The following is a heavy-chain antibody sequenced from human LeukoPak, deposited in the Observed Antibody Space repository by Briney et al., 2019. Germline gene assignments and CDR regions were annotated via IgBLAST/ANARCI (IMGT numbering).Heavy chain of an antibody. CDR1: GYTFTGYY. J-gene: IGHJ6*03. D-gene: IGHD2-21*02. Sequence: ASVKLSCKASGYTFTGYYIEWVRHAPGQGLEWMGGINPHSGGTNYAQEFQGRVTMTRHTSISTAYMELRSLRPDDTAVYSCASGVTARGFYYYMDSWGNGTTVTISS. V-gene: IGHV1-2*02. CDR3: ASGVTARGFYYYMDS. CDR2: INPHSGGT.